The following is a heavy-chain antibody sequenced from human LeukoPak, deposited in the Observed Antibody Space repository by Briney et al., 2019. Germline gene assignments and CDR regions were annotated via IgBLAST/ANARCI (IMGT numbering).Heavy chain of an antibody. Sequence: GRSLRLSCAASGFTVSNNYISWVRQAPGKGLEWVSVLYNSDSTYYADSVKGRFTISRDNSKNTMYLQMNSLRAEDTAIYYCARDPGIDAFDVWGQGTMVTVSS. D-gene: IGHD1-26*01. CDR2: LYNSDST. J-gene: IGHJ3*01. CDR1: GFTVSNNY. V-gene: IGHV3-53*01. CDR3: ARDPGIDAFDV.